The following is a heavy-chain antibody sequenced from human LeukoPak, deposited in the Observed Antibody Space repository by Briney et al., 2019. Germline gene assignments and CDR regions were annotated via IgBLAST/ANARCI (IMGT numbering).Heavy chain of an antibody. CDR3: ARDVPVIGQGDAFDI. V-gene: IGHV1-18*01. CDR1: GYTFTSYG. J-gene: IGHJ3*02. D-gene: IGHD3-10*01. CDR2: ISAYNGNT. Sequence: ASVKVSCKASGYTFTSYGISWVRQAPGQGPEWMGWISAYNGNTNYAQKLQGRVTMTTDTSTSTAYMELSSLRSEDTAVYYCARDVPVIGQGDAFDIWGQGTMVTVSS.